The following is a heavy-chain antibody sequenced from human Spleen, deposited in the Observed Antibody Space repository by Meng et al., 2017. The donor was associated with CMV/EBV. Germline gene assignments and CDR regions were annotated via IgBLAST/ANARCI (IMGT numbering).Heavy chain of an antibody. CDR3: ARGAYCSSSNCPNRPKRDGLDV. CDR2: LTHDGKT. D-gene: IGHD2-2*01. CDR1: GFHFSGYW. V-gene: IGHV3-74*01. J-gene: IGHJ6*02. Sequence: GESLKISCAASGFHFSGYWMHWVRQVPGKGLVWVARLTHDGKTVYADFAKGRFIISRDDATSTLYLQMSSLRADDTAVYYCARGAYCSSSNCPNRPKRDGLDVWGQGTTVTVSS.